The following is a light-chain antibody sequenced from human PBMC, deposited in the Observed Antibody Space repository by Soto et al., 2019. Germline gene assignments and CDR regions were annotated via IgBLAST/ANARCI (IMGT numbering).Light chain of an antibody. V-gene: IGKV3-20*01. CDR1: QSVSSSY. CDR3: QQYDNWPWT. J-gene: IGKJ1*01. CDR2: GAS. Sequence: EIVLTQSPGTLSLSPGGRATLSCRASQSVSSSYLAWYQQKPGQAPRLLIYGASSRATGIPDRFSGSGSGTDFTLTISSLQSEDFAVYYCQQYDNWPWTFGQGTRWIS.